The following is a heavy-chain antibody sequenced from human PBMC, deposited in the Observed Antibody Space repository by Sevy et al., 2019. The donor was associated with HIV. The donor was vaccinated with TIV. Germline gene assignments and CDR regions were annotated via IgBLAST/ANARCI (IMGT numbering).Heavy chain of an antibody. J-gene: IGHJ3*02. Sequence: SETLSLTCTVSGASFSGYYWSWIRQTAGKELEWVGRVYPTGGTTYNPSLRCRVTMSLDMSTNQFSLKLGSVTAADTAVYYCARVVVGDFVFDMWGQGTLVTVSS. D-gene: IGHD3-3*01. V-gene: IGHV4-4*07. CDR3: ARVVVGDFVFDM. CDR1: GASFSGYY. CDR2: VYPTGGT.